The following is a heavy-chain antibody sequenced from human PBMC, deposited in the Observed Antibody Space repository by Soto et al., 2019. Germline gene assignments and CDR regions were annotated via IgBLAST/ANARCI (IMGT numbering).Heavy chain of an antibody. CDR2: ISSNGGST. Sequence: HPGGSLRLSCSASGFTFSSYAMHWVRQAPGKGLEYVSAISSNGGSTYYADSVKGRFTISRDNSKNTLYLQMSSLRAEDTAVYYCVKAGGNWNDYYYYGMDVWGQGTTVTVSS. CDR1: GFTFSSYA. D-gene: IGHD1-1*01. V-gene: IGHV3-64D*06. J-gene: IGHJ6*02. CDR3: VKAGGNWNDYYYYGMDV.